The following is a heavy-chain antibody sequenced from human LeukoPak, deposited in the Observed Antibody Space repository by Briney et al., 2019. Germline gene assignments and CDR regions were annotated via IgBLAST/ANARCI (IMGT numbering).Heavy chain of an antibody. Sequence: PGTLSLTCGVSGGSISRINRWTGVRPPPGQGLEWIGEIYHNGTLNYNPSLKSRVTISADSFKNHFSLKLTSVSAADTAVYYCATAPILRGEGGEHYKYGMDVWGQGTTVIVSS. V-gene: IGHV4-4*03. CDR2: IYHNGTL. CDR3: ATAPILRGEGGEHYKYGMDV. J-gene: IGHJ6*02. D-gene: IGHD2-2*02. CDR1: GGSISRINR.